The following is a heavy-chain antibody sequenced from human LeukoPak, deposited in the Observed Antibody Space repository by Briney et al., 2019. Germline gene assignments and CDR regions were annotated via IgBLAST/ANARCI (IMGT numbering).Heavy chain of an antibody. D-gene: IGHD3-10*01. J-gene: IGHJ3*02. CDR1: GLTFTNAW. CDR3: TTPYGSGSYLNAFEI. CDR2: IKSQTAGGTT. Sequence: TPGGSPRLSCAASGLTFTNAWMSWVRRAPGKGLEWVGRIKSQTAGGTTDYAAPVKGRFTMSRDDSKNTVYLQMNSLKTEDTAVYYCTTPYGSGSYLNAFEIWGQGTMVTVSS. V-gene: IGHV3-15*01.